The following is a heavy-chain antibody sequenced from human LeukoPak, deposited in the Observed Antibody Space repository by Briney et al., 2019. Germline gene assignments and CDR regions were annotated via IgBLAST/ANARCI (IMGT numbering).Heavy chain of an antibody. CDR1: GGSINNYY. V-gene: IGHV4-59*01. CDR2: IYYSGST. CDR3: ARVGEYCGSTSCSFRYWNWFDP. Sequence: SETLSLTCTVSGGSINNYYWIWIRQPPGKGLEWIGYIYYSGSTKYNPSLKSRVTISVDTSRNQFSLKLSSVTAEDTAVYYCARVGEYCGSTSCSFRYWNWFDPWGQGTLVTVSS. D-gene: IGHD2-2*01. J-gene: IGHJ5*02.